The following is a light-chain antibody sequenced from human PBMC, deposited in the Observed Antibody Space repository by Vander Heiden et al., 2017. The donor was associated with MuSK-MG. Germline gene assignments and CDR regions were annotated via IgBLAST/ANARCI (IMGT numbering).Light chain of an antibody. CDR1: QSVSSSY. V-gene: IGKV3-20*01. Sequence: EIVLTQSPATLSLSPGERATLSCRASQSVSSSYLAWYQQKPGQAPRLLIYGASTRATGIPDRFSGRGSGTDFTLTISRLEPEDFAVYYCQQYGDSPRFTFGPGTKVDIK. CDR3: QQYGDSPRFT. J-gene: IGKJ3*01. CDR2: GAS.